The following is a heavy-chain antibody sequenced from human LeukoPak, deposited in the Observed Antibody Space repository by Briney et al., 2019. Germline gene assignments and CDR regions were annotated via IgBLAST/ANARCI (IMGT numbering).Heavy chain of an antibody. V-gene: IGHV3-49*04. J-gene: IGHJ4*02. CDR3: TRDQPPYY. Sequence: GGSLRLSCTASGFTFGDYAMTWVRQAPGKGLEWVGFIASETYGGTAEYAASVKGRFIISRDDSKSIAYLQMNSLKTEDTAVFFCTRDQPPYYGGQEPRVTVPS. D-gene: IGHD2-2*01. CDR1: GFTFGDYA. CDR2: IASETYGGTA.